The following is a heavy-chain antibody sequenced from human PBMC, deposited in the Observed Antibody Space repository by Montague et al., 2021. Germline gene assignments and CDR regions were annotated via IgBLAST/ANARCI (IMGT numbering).Heavy chain of an antibody. CDR1: GLIFSHSW. CDR2: VNPDGSQV. CDR3: ARNPAYDALDY. J-gene: IGHJ4*02. D-gene: IGHD3-22*01. Sequence: SLRLSCAASGLIFSHSWMAWVRLPPGKGLEWVAGVNPDGSQVGYVESVKGRFTVSKDNAKNSLFLQMNSLRGDDTALYYCARNPAYDALDYWGQGTRVTVSS. V-gene: IGHV3-7*03.